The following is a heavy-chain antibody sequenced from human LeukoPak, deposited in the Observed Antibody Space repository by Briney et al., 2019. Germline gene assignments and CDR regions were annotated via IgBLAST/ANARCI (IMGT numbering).Heavy chain of an antibody. D-gene: IGHD6-19*01. CDR1: GFTFSSYW. J-gene: IGHJ4*02. CDR2: INSDGSST. CDR3: ARGGSGWSPFDY. Sequence: GGSLRLFCAASGFTFSSYWMDCVRQAPGKGLVWVSRINSDGSSTTYADSVKGRFTISRDNAKNTLYLQMNSLRAEDTAVYYCARGGSGWSPFDYWGQGTLITVSS. V-gene: IGHV3-74*01.